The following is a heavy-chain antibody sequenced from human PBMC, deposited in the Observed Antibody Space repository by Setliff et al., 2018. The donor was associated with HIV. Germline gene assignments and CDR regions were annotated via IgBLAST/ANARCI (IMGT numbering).Heavy chain of an antibody. CDR1: NGSFNGYY. CDR2: IDRSGGT. D-gene: IGHD1-1*01. V-gene: IGHV4-34*01. CDR3: ALLDVPFIVQSIPPL. J-gene: IGHJ4*02. Sequence: SETLSLTCAVYNGSFNGYYWSWIRQTPGKGLEWIGEIDRSGGTTYNPSLNGRVAISVDTSKNQFSLKLISLTVADTAVYYCALLDVPFIVQSIPPLWGQGTLVTVSS.